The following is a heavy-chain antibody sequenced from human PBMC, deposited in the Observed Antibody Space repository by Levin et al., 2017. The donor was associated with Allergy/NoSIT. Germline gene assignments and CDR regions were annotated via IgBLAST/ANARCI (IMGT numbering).Heavy chain of an antibody. V-gene: IGHV4-59*01. D-gene: IGHD3-10*01. Sequence: SETLSLTCSVSGGSISSYYWSWIRQPPGKGLEWLGYIYYSGSTKYNPSLKSRVTISVDTSRNPFSLKLSSVTAADPAVYYCARDHSIRWFAETHKRNWYFDLWGRGTVVSVSS. CDR1: GGSISSYY. J-gene: IGHJ2*01. CDR2: IYYSGST. CDR3: ARDHSIRWFAETHKRNWYFDL.